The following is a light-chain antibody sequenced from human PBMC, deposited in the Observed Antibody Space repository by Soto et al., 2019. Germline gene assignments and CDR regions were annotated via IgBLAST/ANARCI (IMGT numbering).Light chain of an antibody. CDR3: QQYNGYWT. V-gene: IGKV1-5*03. Sequence: DIQMTQSPSTLSASVGDRVTITCRASQSIRDSLAWYQQKPGKAPKLLIYEASSLKSGVPSRFSGSTSGTEYTLTISSLQPDDFATYYCQQYNGYWTFGQGTKVEIK. CDR2: EAS. J-gene: IGKJ1*01. CDR1: QSIRDS.